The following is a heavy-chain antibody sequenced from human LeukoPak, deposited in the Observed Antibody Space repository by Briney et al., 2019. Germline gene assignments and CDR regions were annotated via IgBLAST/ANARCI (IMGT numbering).Heavy chain of an antibody. CDR2: IYYTGST. D-gene: IGHD1-1*01. Sequence: PSETLSLTCTVSGDSITSYSWSWIRQPPGKGLEWIGYIYYTGSTHFNPSLKSRVTISVDTSKNQFSLKLSSVTAADTAVYYCARDRGWKAFDIWGQGTMVTVSS. CDR1: GDSITSYS. V-gene: IGHV4-59*01. J-gene: IGHJ3*02. CDR3: ARDRGWKAFDI.